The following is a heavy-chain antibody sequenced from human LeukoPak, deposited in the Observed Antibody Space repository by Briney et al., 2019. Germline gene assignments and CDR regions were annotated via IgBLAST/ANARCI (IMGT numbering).Heavy chain of an antibody. CDR3: AVGGFHSSGWYGKSDY. D-gene: IGHD6-19*01. J-gene: IGHJ4*02. CDR2: IYHSGST. V-gene: IGHV4-4*02. CDR1: GGSISSSNW. Sequence: PSGTLSLTCAVSGGSISSSNWWSWVRQPPGKGLEWIGEIYHSGSTNYNPSLKSRVTISVDTSKNQFSLKLSSVTAADTAVYYCAVGGFHSSGWYGKSDYWGQGTLVTVSS.